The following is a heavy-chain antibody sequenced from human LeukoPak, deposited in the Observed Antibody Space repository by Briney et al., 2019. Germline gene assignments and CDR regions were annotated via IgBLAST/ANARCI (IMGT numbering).Heavy chain of an antibody. CDR3: ASAFSGSYRIDY. Sequence: SETLSLTCAVYGGSFSGYYWSWIRQPPGKGLEWIGEINHSGSTNYNPSLKSRVTISVDTSNNQFSLKLSSLNAADTAVYYCASAFSGSYRIDYWGQGTLVTVSS. CDR1: GGSFSGYY. V-gene: IGHV4-34*01. J-gene: IGHJ4*02. D-gene: IGHD3-16*02. CDR2: INHSGST.